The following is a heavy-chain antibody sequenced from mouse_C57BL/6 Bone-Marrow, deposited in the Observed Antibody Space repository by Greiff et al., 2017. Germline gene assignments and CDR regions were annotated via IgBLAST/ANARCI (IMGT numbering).Heavy chain of an antibody. V-gene: IGHV1-64*01. D-gene: IGHD2-4*01. CDR3: ARGGLRHYAMDY. Sequence: QVQLQQPGAELVKPGASVKLSCKASGYTFTSYWMHGVKQRPGQGLEWIGMIHPNSGSTNYNEKFKSKATLTVDKSSSTAYMQLSSLTSEDSAVYYCARGGLRHYAMDYWGQGTSVTVSS. CDR2: IHPNSGST. CDR1: GYTFTSYW. J-gene: IGHJ4*01.